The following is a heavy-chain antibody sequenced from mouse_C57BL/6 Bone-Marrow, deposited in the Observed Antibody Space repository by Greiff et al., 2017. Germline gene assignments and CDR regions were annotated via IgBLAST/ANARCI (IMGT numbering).Heavy chain of an antibody. D-gene: IGHD1-1*02. CDR2: ISYDGSN. J-gene: IGHJ4*01. CDR1: GYSFTSGYY. CDR3: AREGVAGDAMDY. Sequence: ESGPGLVKPSQSLSLTCSVSGYSFTSGYYCNWIRQFPGNKLEWMGFISYDGSNNYNPSLKNPISITRDTSKNQFFLRLNSVTTEDTDTYYCAREGVAGDAMDYWGQGTSVTVSS. V-gene: IGHV3-6*01.